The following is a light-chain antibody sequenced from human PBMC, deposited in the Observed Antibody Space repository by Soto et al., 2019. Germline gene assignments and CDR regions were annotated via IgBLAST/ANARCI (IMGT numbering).Light chain of an antibody. V-gene: IGLV2-18*02. CDR3: ISYTSSSTLV. J-gene: IGLJ2*01. CDR2: EVS. CDR1: SSDVGSYNR. Sequence: QSALTQPPSVSGSPGPSVTISCTGTSSDVGSYNRVSWYQQPPGTAPKLMIYEVSNRPSGVPDRFSGSKSGNTASLTISGLQAEDEADYYCISYTSSSTLVFGGGTKLTVL.